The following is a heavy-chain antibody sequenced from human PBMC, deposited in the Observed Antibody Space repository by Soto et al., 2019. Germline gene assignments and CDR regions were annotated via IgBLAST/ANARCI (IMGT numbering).Heavy chain of an antibody. D-gene: IGHD6-19*01. J-gene: IGHJ3*02. Sequence: SQTLSLTCAISGDSVSSNSAAWNWIRQSPSRGLEWLGRTYYRSKWYNDYAVSVKSRITINPDTSKNQFSLKLSSVTAADTAVYYCARGDHGSGWYPYDAFDIWGQGTMVTVS. CDR1: GDSVSSNSAA. V-gene: IGHV6-1*01. CDR3: ARGDHGSGWYPYDAFDI. CDR2: TYYRSKWYN.